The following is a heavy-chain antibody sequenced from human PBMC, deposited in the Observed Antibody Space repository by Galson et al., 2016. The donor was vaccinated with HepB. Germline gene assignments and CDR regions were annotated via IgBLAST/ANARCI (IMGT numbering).Heavy chain of an antibody. V-gene: IGHV3-23*01. CDR1: GFTFSDST. J-gene: IGHJ2*01. Sequence: SLRLSCAASGFTFSDSTMTWDRQAPGKGLHWVSTITGSGVSSYYSDSVKGRFTTSSDNSKNILYLKMNSLRADETAVYYCAKDGGTWGYYYGDWNLDLWGRGTLVTVSS. CDR2: ITGSGVSS. D-gene: IGHD3-16*01. CDR3: AKDGGTWGYYYGDWNLDL.